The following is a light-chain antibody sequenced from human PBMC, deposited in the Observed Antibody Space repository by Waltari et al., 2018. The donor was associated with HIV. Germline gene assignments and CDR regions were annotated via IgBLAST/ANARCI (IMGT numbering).Light chain of an antibody. CDR3: QSYDSSTPVV. Sequence: NFMLAQPHSVSESPGKTVTISCTRSSGRIASNYVQWYQQRPGTSPTTVIYEDNQRPSGVPGRFSGSIDSSSNSASLTISALKTEDEADYYCQSYDSSTPVVFGGGTKLTV. V-gene: IGLV6-57*01. CDR1: SGRIASNY. J-gene: IGLJ2*01. CDR2: EDN.